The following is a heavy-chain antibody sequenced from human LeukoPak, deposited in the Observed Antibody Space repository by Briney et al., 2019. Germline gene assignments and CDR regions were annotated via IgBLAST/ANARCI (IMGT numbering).Heavy chain of an antibody. CDR1: GFTFSSYS. V-gene: IGHV3-21*01. J-gene: IGHJ3*02. CDR2: ISSSSSYI. CDR3: ARELTGGDAFDI. D-gene: IGHD7-27*01. Sequence: GGSLRLSCAVSGFTFSSYSMNWVRQAPGKGLEWVSSISSSSSYIYYADSVKGRFTISRDNAKNSLYLQMNSLRAEDTAVYYCARELTGGDAFDIWGQGTMVTVSS.